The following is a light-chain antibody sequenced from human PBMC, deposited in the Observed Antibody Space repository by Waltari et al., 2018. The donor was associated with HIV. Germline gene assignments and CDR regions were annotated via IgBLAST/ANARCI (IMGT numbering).Light chain of an antibody. Sequence: QSVLTQPPSASGTPGQRVTITCSGSRSNIGRNYVSWYQLLPGTAPKLLSYRNNPRPAGVPGRFSGSQSGTSASLAISGLRFEEEADYYCATWDDSLSGSLFGGGTKLTVL. CDR2: RNN. CDR3: ATWDDSLSGSL. J-gene: IGLJ2*01. CDR1: RSNIGRNY. V-gene: IGLV1-47*01.